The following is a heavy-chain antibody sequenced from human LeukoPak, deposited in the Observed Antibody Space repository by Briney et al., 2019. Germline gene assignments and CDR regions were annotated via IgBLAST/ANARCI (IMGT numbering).Heavy chain of an antibody. Sequence: GGSLRLSCAASGFTFSTYAIHWVRQAPGKGLEWVAVVSHDGTNSFYADSVRGRFTISRDNSENTLHLQLNSLRPEDTAVYYCAREAYSSFWRGYSHWFDPWGLGTLVTVSS. CDR2: VSHDGTNS. J-gene: IGHJ5*02. V-gene: IGHV3-30*04. CDR1: GFTFSTYA. D-gene: IGHD3-3*01. CDR3: AREAYSSFWRGYSHWFDP.